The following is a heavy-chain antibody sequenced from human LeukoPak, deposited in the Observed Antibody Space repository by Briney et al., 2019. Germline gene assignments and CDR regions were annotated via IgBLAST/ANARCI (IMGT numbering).Heavy chain of an antibody. CDR3: AKTMSPHGYDSSGYLTLYGYYFDY. CDR2: ISSSGSTI. D-gene: IGHD3-22*01. J-gene: IGHJ4*02. CDR1: GFTFSDYY. Sequence: PGGSLRLSCAASGFTFSDYYMSWIRQAPGKGLEWVSYISSSGSTIYYADSVKGRFTISRDNSKNTLYLQMNSLRAEDTAVYYCAKTMSPHGYDSSGYLTLYGYYFDYWGQGTLVTVSS. V-gene: IGHV3-11*01.